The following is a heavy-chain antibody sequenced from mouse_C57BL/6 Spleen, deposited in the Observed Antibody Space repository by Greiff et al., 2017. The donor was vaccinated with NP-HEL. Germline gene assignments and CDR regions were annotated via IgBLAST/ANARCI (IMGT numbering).Heavy chain of an antibody. CDR3: ARRPYDYDGYYYAMDY. V-gene: IGHV5-12*01. D-gene: IGHD2-4*01. Sequence: EVMLVESGGGLVQPGGSLKLSCAASGFTFSDYYMYWVRQTPEKRLEWVAYISNGGGSTYYPDTVKGRFTISRDNAKNTLYLQMSRLKSEDTAMYYCARRPYDYDGYYYAMDYWGQGTSVTVSS. CDR2: ISNGGGST. J-gene: IGHJ4*01. CDR1: GFTFSDYY.